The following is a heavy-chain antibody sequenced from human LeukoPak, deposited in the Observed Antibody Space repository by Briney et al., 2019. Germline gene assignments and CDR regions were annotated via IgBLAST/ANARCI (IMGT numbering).Heavy chain of an antibody. CDR1: GFTFSTYW. Sequence: SGGSLRLSCAASGFTFSTYWMTWVRQAPGKGLEWVANIKQDGSEKNYLDSVKGRFTISRDNAKNSLYLQMNSLRAEDTAVYYCGRDIDVWGQGTTVTVSS. V-gene: IGHV3-7*04. CDR2: IKQDGSEK. CDR3: GRDIDV. J-gene: IGHJ6*02.